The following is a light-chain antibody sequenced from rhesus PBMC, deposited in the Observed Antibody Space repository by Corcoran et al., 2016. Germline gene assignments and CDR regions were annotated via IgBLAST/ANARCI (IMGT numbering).Light chain of an antibody. CDR3: LQYSSIPYS. Sequence: DIQMTQSPSSLSASVGDTVTITCRASQSISSWLAWYQQKPGKAPKLLIYKASSLQSWVPSRFRGIGAWTEFTLTISSRQPEDFATYYCLQYSSIPYSFGQGTKVEIK. CDR1: QSISSW. J-gene: IGKJ2*01. V-gene: IGKV1-22*01. CDR2: KAS.